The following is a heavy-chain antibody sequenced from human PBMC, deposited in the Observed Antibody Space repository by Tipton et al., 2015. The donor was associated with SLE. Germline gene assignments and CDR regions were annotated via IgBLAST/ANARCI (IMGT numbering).Heavy chain of an antibody. J-gene: IGHJ5*02. D-gene: IGHD1-26*01. V-gene: IGHV4-39*01. CDR1: GGSINTPDYY. CDR2: IYYSGSP. CDR3: VRRKGYFPNSFDP. Sequence: TLSLTCTVSGGSINTPDYYWGWIRQSPGKGLEWSANIYYSGSPYYNPSLESRVTISVDTSRNQFSLKLTSVTAADTAVYYCVRRKGYFPNSFDPWGQGTLVTVSS.